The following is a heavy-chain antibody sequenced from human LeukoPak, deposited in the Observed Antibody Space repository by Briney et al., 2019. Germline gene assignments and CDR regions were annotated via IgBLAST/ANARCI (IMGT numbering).Heavy chain of an antibody. CDR3: AKDTTPLASYFDY. CDR1: GFTFDDYA. V-gene: IGHV3-9*03. CDR2: ISWNSGSI. J-gene: IGHJ4*02. D-gene: IGHD5-12*01. Sequence: GGSLRLSCAASGFTFDDYAMHWVRQAPGKGLEWVSGISWNSGSIGYADSVKGRLTISRDNAKNSLYLQMNSLRAEDMALYYCAKDTTPLASYFDYWGQGTLVTVSS.